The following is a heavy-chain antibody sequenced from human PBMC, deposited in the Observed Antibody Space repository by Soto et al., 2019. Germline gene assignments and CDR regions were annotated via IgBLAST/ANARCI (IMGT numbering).Heavy chain of an antibody. CDR3: ARDYDDIFTGYELDY. Sequence: ASVKVSCKASGYTFTSYGISWVRQAPGQGLEWMGWISAYNGNTNFAQKLQGRVTMTTDTSTSTAYMELRSLRSDDTAVYYCARDYDDIFTGYELDYWGQGTLVTVSS. V-gene: IGHV1-18*01. CDR2: ISAYNGNT. D-gene: IGHD3-9*01. J-gene: IGHJ4*02. CDR1: GYTFTSYG.